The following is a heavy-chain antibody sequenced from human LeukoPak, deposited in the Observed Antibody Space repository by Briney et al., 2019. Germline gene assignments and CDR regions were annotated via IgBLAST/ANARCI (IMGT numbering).Heavy chain of an antibody. CDR3: AKDSLADIDY. D-gene: IGHD3-16*01. V-gene: IGHV3-30*02. Sequence: PGGSLRLSCAASGFIFSTYGMYWVPQAPGKGLEWVAFIRHDGSIKNYADSVKGRSTISRDNSKNTLYLQMNSLRAEDTAVYYCAKDSLADIDYWGQGTLVTVSS. J-gene: IGHJ4*02. CDR2: IRHDGSIK. CDR1: GFIFSTYG.